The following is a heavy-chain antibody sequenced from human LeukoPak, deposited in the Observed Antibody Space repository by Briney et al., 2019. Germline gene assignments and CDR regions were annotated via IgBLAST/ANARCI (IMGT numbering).Heavy chain of an antibody. CDR3: ARPYDTSGYYNYYFDY. J-gene: IGHJ4*02. V-gene: IGHV1-18*01. D-gene: IGHD3-22*01. Sequence: RASVKVSCKASGYNLISYGIIWVRQAPGQGLEWTGWISAYNVNTNYAQKFQGRVTMTTDTSTSTAYMELRSLKSDDTAVYFCARPYDTSGYYNYYFDYWGQGTLVTVS. CDR2: ISAYNVNT. CDR1: GYNLISYG.